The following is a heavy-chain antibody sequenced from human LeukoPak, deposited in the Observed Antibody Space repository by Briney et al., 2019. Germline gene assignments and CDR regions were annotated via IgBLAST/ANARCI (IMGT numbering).Heavy chain of an antibody. J-gene: IGHJ6*02. CDR2: IYSGGST. CDR3: ARDLVLRGDYGDFGSDGMDV. V-gene: IGHV3-66*01. Sequence: GGSLRLSCAASGFTVSSNYMSWVRQAPGKGLEWVSVIYSGGSTYYADSVKGRFTISRDNSKNTLYLQMNSLRAEDTAVYYCARDLVLRGDYGDFGSDGMDVWGQGTTVTVSS. D-gene: IGHD4-17*01. CDR1: GFTVSSNY.